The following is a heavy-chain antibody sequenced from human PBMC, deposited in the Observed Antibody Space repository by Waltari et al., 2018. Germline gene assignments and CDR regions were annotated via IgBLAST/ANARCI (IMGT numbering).Heavy chain of an antibody. V-gene: IGHV3-11*01. CDR3: VRGGEYLDFWNGFDL. D-gene: IGHD3-3*01. CDR1: GFSFGDYW. J-gene: IGHJ4*02. CDR2: LSGSGATT. Sequence: QVQLVESWGGLVKPGGSLRLSCAASGFSFGDYWMSWVRQSPVKGLEWIAYLSGSGATTYYAVSVKGRVTISRDNARKSMSLQMNGLRDEDTSVYYCVRGGEYLDFWNGFDLWGQGTLVSVSS.